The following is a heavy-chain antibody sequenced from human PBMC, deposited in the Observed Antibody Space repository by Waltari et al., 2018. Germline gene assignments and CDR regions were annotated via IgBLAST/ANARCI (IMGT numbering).Heavy chain of an antibody. CDR2: IYYSGNT. J-gene: IGHJ4*02. V-gene: IGHV4-39*07. D-gene: IGHD1-7*01. Sequence: QLQLQESGPGLVKPSETLSLTCNVSRCAISSSGYYWGWIRQPPGKGLEWMGSIYYSGNTYYNPSLKNRVTISVDTSKNQFSLKVTSVTAADTAVYYCAKVWKNYRTDYWGQGTLVTVSS. CDR1: RCAISSSGYY. CDR3: AKVWKNYRTDY.